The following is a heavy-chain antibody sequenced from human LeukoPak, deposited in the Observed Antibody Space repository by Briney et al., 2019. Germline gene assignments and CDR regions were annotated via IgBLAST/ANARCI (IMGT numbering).Heavy chain of an antibody. Sequence: GGSLRLSCAASGFTFSDYYMSWIRQAPGKGLEWVSAIGGSGGSTYYADSVKGRFTISRDNSKNTLYLQMNSLRAEDTAVYYCAKELYYDSSGYYYVGRVSDYWGQGTLVTVSS. CDR2: IGGSGGST. D-gene: IGHD3-22*01. V-gene: IGHV3-23*01. CDR1: GFTFSDYY. CDR3: AKELYYDSSGYYYVGRVSDY. J-gene: IGHJ4*02.